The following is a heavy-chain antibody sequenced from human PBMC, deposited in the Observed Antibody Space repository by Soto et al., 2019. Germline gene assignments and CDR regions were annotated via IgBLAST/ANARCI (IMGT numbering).Heavy chain of an antibody. J-gene: IGHJ6*02. V-gene: IGHV4-31*03. D-gene: IGHD2-21*02. CDR1: GGSISSGGYY. Sequence: SETLSLTCTVSGGSISSGGYYWSWIRQHPGKGLEWIGYIYYSGSTYYNPSLKSRVTISVDTSKNQFSLKLSSVTAADTAVYYCARDMVTAGYYYYYGMDVWGQGTTVTVSS. CDR2: IYYSGST. CDR3: ARDMVTAGYYYYYGMDV.